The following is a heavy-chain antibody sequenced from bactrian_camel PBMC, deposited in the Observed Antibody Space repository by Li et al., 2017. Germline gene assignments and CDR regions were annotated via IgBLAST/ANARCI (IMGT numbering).Heavy chain of an antibody. Sequence: HVQLVESGGGSVQAGGSLRLSCAASGYIHSTDCMGWFRQGPGKTHEGVATIYSGGGSTYYADSVKGRFTISRDNAKNTVYLQMTTLASEDAGLYYCATVGPAVFGLWGQGTQVTVS. CDR3: ATVGPAVFGL. V-gene: IGHV3S1*01. J-gene: IGHJ6*01. CDR1: GYIHSTDC. CDR2: IYSGGGST.